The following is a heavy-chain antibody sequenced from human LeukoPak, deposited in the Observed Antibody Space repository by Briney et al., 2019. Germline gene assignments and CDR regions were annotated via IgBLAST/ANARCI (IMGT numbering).Heavy chain of an antibody. CDR2: IQYDENNK. CDR1: GFTFSTYV. J-gene: IGHJ3*02. V-gene: IGHV3-30*02. Sequence: GGSLRLSCAASGFTFSTYVMHWVRQAPGKGLEWVAFIQYDENNKFYADSVKGRFSISRDNSKNTLYLQMNSLRAEDTAVYYCTSEQQSMRTAFDIWGQGTMVTVSS. CDR3: TSEQQSMRTAFDI. D-gene: IGHD1/OR15-1a*01.